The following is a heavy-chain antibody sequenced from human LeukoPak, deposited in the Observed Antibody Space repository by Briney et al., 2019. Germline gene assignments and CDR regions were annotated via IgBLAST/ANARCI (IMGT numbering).Heavy chain of an antibody. J-gene: IGHJ4*02. Sequence: ASVKVSCKASGGTFSSYAISWGRQAPGQGREWMGGIIPIFGTANYAQKFQGRVAITADKSTSTAYMELSSLRSEDTAVYYCARDSRGIAARGLYYFDYWGQGTLVTVSS. CDR2: IIPIFGTA. V-gene: IGHV1-69*06. CDR3: ARDSRGIAARGLYYFDY. CDR1: GGTFSSYA. D-gene: IGHD6-6*01.